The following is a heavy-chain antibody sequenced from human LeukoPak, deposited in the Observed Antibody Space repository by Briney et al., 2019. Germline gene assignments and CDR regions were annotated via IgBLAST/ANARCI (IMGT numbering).Heavy chain of an antibody. D-gene: IGHD2-2*02. CDR3: ARAGPLLVGGQLLYGIDY. J-gene: IGHJ4*02. CDR1: GGSISYYY. V-gene: IGHV4-59*01. Sequence: KPSETMSLICTVSGGSISYYYWSWVRQSPGKGLEWIGYVYNGGRTKSNASLKGRVTISVDTSKNQFSLRLNSVTAADTAVYYCARAGPLLVGGQLLYGIDYWGQGTLVTVSS. CDR2: VYNGGRT.